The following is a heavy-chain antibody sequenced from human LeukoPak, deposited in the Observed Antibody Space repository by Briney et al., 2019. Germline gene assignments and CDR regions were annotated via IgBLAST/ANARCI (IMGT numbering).Heavy chain of an antibody. J-gene: IGHJ4*02. D-gene: IGHD5-18*01. CDR1: GYTFTSYY. V-gene: IGHV1-46*01. CDR3: ARDLRNIAQLWSRFDY. CDR2: INPSGGST. Sequence: ASVKVPCKASGYTFTSYYMHWVRQAPGQGLEWMGKINPSGGSTSYAQKFQGRVTMTRDTSTSTVYMELSSLRSEDTAVYYCARDLRNIAQLWSRFDYWGQGTLVTVSS.